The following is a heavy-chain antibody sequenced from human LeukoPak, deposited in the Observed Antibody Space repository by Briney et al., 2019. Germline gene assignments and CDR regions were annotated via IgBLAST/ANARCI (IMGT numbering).Heavy chain of an antibody. J-gene: IGHJ4*02. CDR1: GFTLSSYE. Sequence: GGSLRLSCAASGFTLSSYEMNWVRLAPGTGLEWILYISRTGNSIYYADSVKGRFTISRDSAKNSLYLQMNSLRAEDTAVYYCARGPYSSNWYVDYWGQGTLVTVAS. V-gene: IGHV3-48*03. D-gene: IGHD6-13*01. CDR2: ISRTGNSI. CDR3: ARGPYSSNWYVDY.